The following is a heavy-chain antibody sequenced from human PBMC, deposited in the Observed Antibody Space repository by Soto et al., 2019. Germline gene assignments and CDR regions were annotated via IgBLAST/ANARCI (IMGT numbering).Heavy chain of an antibody. CDR3: ARGLIAAAGTSFFYWFDP. D-gene: IGHD6-13*01. V-gene: IGHV4-4*02. CDR2: IYHSGST. CDR1: GGSISSSNW. Sequence: SSETLSLTCAVSGGSISSSNWWSWVRQPPGKGLEWIGEIYHSGSTNYNPSLKSRVTISVDKSKNQFSLKLSSVTAADTAVYYCARGLIAAAGTSFFYWFDPWGQGTLVTVSS. J-gene: IGHJ5*02.